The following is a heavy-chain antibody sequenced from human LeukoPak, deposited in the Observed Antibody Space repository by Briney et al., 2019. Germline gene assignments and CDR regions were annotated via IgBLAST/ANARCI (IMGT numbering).Heavy chain of an antibody. CDR3: ARDYDSSGQFDY. CDR2: IYYSGST. D-gene: IGHD3-22*01. J-gene: IGHJ4*02. V-gene: IGHV4-61*01. Sequence: SETLSLTCTVSGGSISSSSYYWSWIRQPPGKGLEWIGYIYYSGSTNYNPSLKSRVTISVDTSKNQFSLKLSSVTAADTAVYYCARDYDSSGQFDYWGQGTLVTVSS. CDR1: GGSISSSSYY.